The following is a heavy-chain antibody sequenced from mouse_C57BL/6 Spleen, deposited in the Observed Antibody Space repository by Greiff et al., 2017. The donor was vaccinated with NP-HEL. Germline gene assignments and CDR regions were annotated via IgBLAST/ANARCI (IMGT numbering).Heavy chain of an antibody. D-gene: IGHD1-1*01. Sequence: QVQLKESGAELVKPGASVKISCKASGYAFSSYWMNWVKQRPGKGLEWIGQIYPGDGDTNYNGKFKGKATLTADKSSSTAYMQLSSLTSEDSAVYFCASLITTPLDYWGQGTTLTVSS. J-gene: IGHJ2*01. V-gene: IGHV1-80*01. CDR1: GYAFSSYW. CDR2: IYPGDGDT. CDR3: ASLITTPLDY.